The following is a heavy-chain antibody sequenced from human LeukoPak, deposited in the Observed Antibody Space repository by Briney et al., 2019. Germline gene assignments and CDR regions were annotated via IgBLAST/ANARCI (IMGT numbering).Heavy chain of an antibody. CDR1: GGSISGYY. J-gene: IGHJ5*02. V-gene: IGHV4-4*08. CDR2: VYNSGTA. Sequence: KPSETLSLTCTASGGSISGYYWSWIRQPPGKGLEWIGYVYNSGTATYSPSLKSRVTMSVDTSKNQFSLKLSSVTAADTAVYYCASHERLAWFGPWGQGTLVTVSS. CDR3: ASHERLAWFGP.